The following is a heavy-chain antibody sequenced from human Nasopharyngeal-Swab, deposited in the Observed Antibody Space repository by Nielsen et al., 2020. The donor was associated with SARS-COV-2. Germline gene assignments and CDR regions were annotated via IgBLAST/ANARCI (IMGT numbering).Heavy chain of an antibody. CDR2: MYYSGST. D-gene: IGHD1-1*01. Sequence: SETLSLTCTVSGGSISCYYWSWIRQPPGKGLEWIGYMYYSGSTNYNPSLKSRVTISVDTSKNQFSLKLSSVTAADTAVYYCARDGTRDDWNDYYYYGMDVWGQGTTVTVSS. V-gene: IGHV4-59*01. CDR3: ARDGTRDDWNDYYYYGMDV. J-gene: IGHJ6*02. CDR1: GGSISCYY.